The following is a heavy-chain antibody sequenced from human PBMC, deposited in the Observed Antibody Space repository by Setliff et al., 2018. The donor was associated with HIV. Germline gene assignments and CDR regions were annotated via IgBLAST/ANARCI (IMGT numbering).Heavy chain of an antibody. CDR2: IYTSGST. CDR1: GGFISSGSYY. J-gene: IGHJ4*02. V-gene: IGHV4-61*09. CDR3: ARGIIWFGEFKTFDY. Sequence: SETLSLTCTVSGGFISSGSYYWSWIRQPAGKGLEWIGHIYTSGSTNYNPSLKSRVTISVDTSKNQFSLKLSSVTAADTAVYYCARGIIWFGEFKTFDYWGQGTLVTVSS. D-gene: IGHD3-10*01.